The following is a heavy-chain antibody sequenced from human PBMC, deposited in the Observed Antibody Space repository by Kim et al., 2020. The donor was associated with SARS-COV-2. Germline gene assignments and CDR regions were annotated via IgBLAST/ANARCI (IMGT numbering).Heavy chain of an antibody. D-gene: IGHD3-10*01. V-gene: IGHV4-34*01. CDR1: GGSFSGYY. CDR3: ARVGPSWYGSGSRRNNWFDP. Sequence: SETLSLTCAVYGGSFSGYYWSWIRQPPGKGLEWIGEINHSGSTNYNPSLKSRVTISVDTSKNQFSLKLSSVTAADTAVYYCARVGPSWYGSGSRRNNWFDPWGQGTLVTVSS. J-gene: IGHJ5*02. CDR2: INHSGST.